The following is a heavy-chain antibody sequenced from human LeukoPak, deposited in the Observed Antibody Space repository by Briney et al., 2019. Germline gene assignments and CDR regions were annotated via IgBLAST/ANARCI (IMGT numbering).Heavy chain of an antibody. V-gene: IGHV4-34*01. CDR2: INHSGST. CDR1: GGSFSGYY. Sequence: SETLSLTCAVYGGSFSGYYWSWIRQPPGKGLEWIGEINHSGSTNYNPSLKSRVTISVDTSKNQFSLKLSSVTAAYTAVYYCARGYYGSGSYIGVYYYGMDVWGQGTTVTVSS. CDR3: ARGYYGSGSYIGVYYYGMDV. J-gene: IGHJ6*02. D-gene: IGHD3-10*01.